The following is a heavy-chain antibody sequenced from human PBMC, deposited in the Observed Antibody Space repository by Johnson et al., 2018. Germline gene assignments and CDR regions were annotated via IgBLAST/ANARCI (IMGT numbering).Heavy chain of an antibody. CDR2: ISYDGSNK. CDR3: AKDAGEYGMDG. J-gene: IGHJ6*02. D-gene: IGHD3-10*01. V-gene: IGHV3-30*18. Sequence: LVQSGGGVVQPGRSLRLSCAASGFTFSSYGMYWVRQAPGKGLEWVAVISYDGSNKYYADSVKGRFTISRDNSKNTLYLQMNSLRAEDTAVYYCAKDAGEYGMDGWGQGTTVTVSS. CDR1: GFTFSSYG.